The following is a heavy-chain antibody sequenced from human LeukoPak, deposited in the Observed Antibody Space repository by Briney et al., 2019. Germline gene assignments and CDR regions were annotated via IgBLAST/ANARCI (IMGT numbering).Heavy chain of an antibody. D-gene: IGHD5-12*01. CDR3: ARAWDPHRGYPDHFDS. CDR1: GFIFSSYT. Sequence: GGSLRLSCVASGFIFSSYTMTWVRQTPEKGLEWVSSISTTSYYIYYADSMKGRFTISRDNAQNSLFLEIHSLRADDTAVYYCARAWDPHRGYPDHFDSWGQGTLVTVSS. CDR2: ISTTSYYI. V-gene: IGHV3-21*06. J-gene: IGHJ4*02.